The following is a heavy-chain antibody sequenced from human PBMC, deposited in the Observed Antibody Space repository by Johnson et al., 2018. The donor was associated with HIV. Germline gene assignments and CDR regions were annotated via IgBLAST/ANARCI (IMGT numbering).Heavy chain of an antibody. CDR2: ISYDGSNK. CDR3: ANGPAATDAFDT. Sequence: QVQLVESGGGVVQPGRSPRLSCAASGFTFSSYAMHWVRQAPGKGLEWVAVISYDGSNKYYDDAVRGRFTITKDNTTNSLSLQMNSLRAEDTALYYCANGPAATDAFDTWGKGTMVPVSS. CDR1: GFTFSSYA. J-gene: IGHJ3*02. V-gene: IGHV3-30-3*01. D-gene: IGHD2-2*01.